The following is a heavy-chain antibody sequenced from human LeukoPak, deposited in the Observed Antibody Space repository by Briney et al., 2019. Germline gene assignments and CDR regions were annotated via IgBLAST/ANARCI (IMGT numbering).Heavy chain of an antibody. J-gene: IGHJ4*02. CDR3: SCAIGYYFFHS. CDR1: GHTCNTSC. V-gene: IGHV1-2*02. D-gene: IGHD5-12*01. Sequence: ASVTVSCMPSGHTCNTSCVRWDGRTPGQGLEWMGWINPDSGGTKYAQKFQDRVTMTRDTAIGTIYMSLRRLSSDDTAIYYWSCAIGYYFFHSWGKGTRLTV. CDR2: INPDSGGT.